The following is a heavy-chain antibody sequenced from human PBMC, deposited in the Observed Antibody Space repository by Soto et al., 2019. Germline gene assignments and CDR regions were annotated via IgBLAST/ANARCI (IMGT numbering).Heavy chain of an antibody. J-gene: IGHJ4*02. D-gene: IGHD6-6*01. Sequence: SGPTLVNPTQTLTLTCAFSEFSLSTFGVGVGWIRQPPGKALEWLALIYWNDDKRYSPSLKSRLTITKDTSKNQVVLTMTNMDPVDTATYSCARTNSSSPIDYWGQGTLVTVSS. CDR1: EFSLSTFGVG. V-gene: IGHV2-5*01. CDR2: IYWNDDK. CDR3: ARTNSSSPIDY.